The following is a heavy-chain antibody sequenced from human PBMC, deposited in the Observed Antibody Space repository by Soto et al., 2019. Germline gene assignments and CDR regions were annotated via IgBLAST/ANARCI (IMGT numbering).Heavy chain of an antibody. J-gene: IGHJ4*02. D-gene: IGHD6-6*01. CDR2: INPSGGST. CDR3: ARDLSRIEARHAPESIEY. CDR1: GYTFTSYY. V-gene: IGHV1-46*01. Sequence: ASVQVSCKSCGYTFTSYYMHWVRQAPGQGLAWMGIINPSGGSTSYAQKFQGRVTMTRDTSTSTVYMELSSLRSEDTAVYYCARDLSRIEARHAPESIEYWSQGTPVTVTS.